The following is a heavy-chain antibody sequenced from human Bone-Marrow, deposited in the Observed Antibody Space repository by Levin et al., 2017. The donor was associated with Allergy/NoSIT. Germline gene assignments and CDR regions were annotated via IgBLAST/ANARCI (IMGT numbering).Heavy chain of an antibody. Sequence: GESLKISCTASGFIFSNFEMNWVRQAPGKGLEWISGITSSGRTTYYAESVKGRFIISRDNAQNSLHLQMSRLRADDTAIYYCARDLESSYGTFDVWGQGTPVSVSS. CDR2: ITSSGRTT. V-gene: IGHV3-48*03. CDR3: ARDLESSYGTFDV. CDR1: GFIFSNFE. J-gene: IGHJ4*02. D-gene: IGHD3-16*01.